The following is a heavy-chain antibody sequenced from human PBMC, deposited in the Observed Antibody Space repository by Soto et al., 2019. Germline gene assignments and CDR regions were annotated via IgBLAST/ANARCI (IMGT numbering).Heavy chain of an antibody. V-gene: IGHV1-18*04. Sequence: ASVKVSCKVSGYTVTSYGISWVRQAPGQGLEWMGWISAYNGNTNYAQKLQGRVTMTTDTSTSTAYMELRSLRSDDTAVYYCARGYCTNGVCYTSFGYFDYWGEGPVVPVSS. CDR3: ARGYCTNGVCYTSFGYFDY. D-gene: IGHD2-8*01. CDR1: GYTVTSYG. CDR2: ISAYNGNT. J-gene: IGHJ4*02.